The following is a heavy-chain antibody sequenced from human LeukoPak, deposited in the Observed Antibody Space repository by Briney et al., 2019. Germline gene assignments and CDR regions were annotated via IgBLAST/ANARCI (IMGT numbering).Heavy chain of an antibody. CDR1: GFTFSSYW. CDR2: IHSDGSTI. V-gene: IGHV3-74*01. Sequence: GGSLRLSCAASGFTFSSYWIHWVRQAPGKGLVWVSRIHSDGSTINYADSVKGRFTISRDNAKNTAYFQMNSLRAEDTAVYYCARERGNYGDYAFDYWGQGTLVTVSS. J-gene: IGHJ4*02. D-gene: IGHD4-17*01. CDR3: ARERGNYGDYAFDY.